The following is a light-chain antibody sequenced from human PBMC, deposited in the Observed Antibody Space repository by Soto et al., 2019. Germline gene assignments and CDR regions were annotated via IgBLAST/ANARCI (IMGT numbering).Light chain of an antibody. CDR1: SSNIGSNT. J-gene: IGLJ1*01. Sequence: QSVLTQPPSASGTPGQRVTISCSGSSSNIGSNTVNWYQQLPGTAHKLLIYSNNQRPSGVPDRFSGSKSGTSASLAISGLQSEDEADYYCAAWDDSLNAFYVFGTGTKLTVL. CDR3: AAWDDSLNAFYV. CDR2: SNN. V-gene: IGLV1-44*01.